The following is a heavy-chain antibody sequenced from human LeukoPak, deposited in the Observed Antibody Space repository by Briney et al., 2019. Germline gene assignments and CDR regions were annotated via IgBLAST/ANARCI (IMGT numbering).Heavy chain of an antibody. V-gene: IGHV4-61*02. Sequence: SQTLSLTCTVTGGSISSGSYYWSWIRQPAGKGLEWIGRIYTSGSTNYNPSPKSRVTISVDTSKNQLSLKLSSVTAADTAVYYCARSRRGALNWGQGTLVTVSS. CDR3: ARSRRGALN. D-gene: IGHD1-26*01. CDR1: GGSISSGSYY. J-gene: IGHJ4*02. CDR2: IYTSGST.